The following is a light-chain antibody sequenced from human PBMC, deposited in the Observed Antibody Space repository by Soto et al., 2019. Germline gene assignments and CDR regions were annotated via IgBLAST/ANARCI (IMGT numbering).Light chain of an antibody. CDR1: SGSVSTTYY. Sequence: QAVVTQEPSFSVSPGGTVTLTCALSSGSVSTTYYPAWFQQTPGQAPRTLIYRTNTRSSGVPDRFSGSILGNKAALTITGAQADDESDCYCVLYMGSGIWVFGGGTKLTVL. CDR3: VLYMGSGIWV. CDR2: RTN. V-gene: IGLV8-61*01. J-gene: IGLJ2*01.